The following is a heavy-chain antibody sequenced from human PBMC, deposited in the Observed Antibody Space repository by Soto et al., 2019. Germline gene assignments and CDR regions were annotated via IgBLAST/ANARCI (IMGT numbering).Heavy chain of an antibody. CDR3: AKPTLSGDYDILTGYSYYYGMDV. CDR1: GFTFSDYY. Sequence: PGGSLRLSCAASGFTFSDYYMSWVRQAPGKGLEWVSAISGSGGSTYYADSVKGRFTISRDNSKNTLYLQMNSLRAEDTAVYYCAKPTLSGDYDILTGYSYYYGMDVWGQGTTVTAP. CDR2: ISGSGGST. J-gene: IGHJ6*02. D-gene: IGHD3-9*01. V-gene: IGHV3-23*01.